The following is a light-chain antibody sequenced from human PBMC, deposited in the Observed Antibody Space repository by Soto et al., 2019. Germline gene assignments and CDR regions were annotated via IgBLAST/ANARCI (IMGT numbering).Light chain of an antibody. CDR1: RRIISGY. V-gene: IGKV3-20*01. J-gene: IGKJ4*01. CDR2: GAS. Sequence: EIVLTQSPGTLSLSLGERATLSCRASRRIISGYLAWYQQKPGQAPRLVIFGASNRATGISDMLSGSGSGTDITLTISGLEPEDFAVYFCQHYAHSPTFGGGTKVEIK. CDR3: QHYAHSPT.